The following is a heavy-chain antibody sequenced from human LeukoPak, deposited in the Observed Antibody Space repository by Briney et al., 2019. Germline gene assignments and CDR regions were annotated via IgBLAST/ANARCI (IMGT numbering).Heavy chain of an antibody. V-gene: IGHV3-23*01. CDR3: AKGNTPSGSYPDWDY. Sequence: GRSLRLSCAASGFTFSSYAMSWVRQAPGKGLEWVSAISGSDGSTYYADSVKGRFTISRDNSKNTLYLQMNSLRAEDTAVYYCAKGNTPSGSYPDWDYWGQGTLVTVSS. CDR1: GFTFSSYA. J-gene: IGHJ4*02. CDR2: ISGSDGST. D-gene: IGHD1-26*01.